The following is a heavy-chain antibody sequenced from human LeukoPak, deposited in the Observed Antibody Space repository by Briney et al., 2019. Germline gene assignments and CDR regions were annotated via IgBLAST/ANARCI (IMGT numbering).Heavy chain of an antibody. CDR2: ITPYNGNT. CDR1: GYTFTNFG. V-gene: IGHV1-18*01. D-gene: IGHD3-22*01. J-gene: IGHJ4*02. CDR3: ARGSPPRRNYDRSGYYSYYFDY. Sequence: ASVKVSCKASGYTFTNFGISWVRQAPGQGLEWMGWITPYNGNTNYAQKLQGRVTLTTDTSTSTAYMELRSLRSDDTAVYFCARGSPPRRNYDRSGYYSYYFDYWGQGTLVTVSS.